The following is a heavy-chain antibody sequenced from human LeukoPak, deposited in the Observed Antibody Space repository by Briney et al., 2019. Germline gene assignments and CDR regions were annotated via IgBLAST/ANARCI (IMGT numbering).Heavy chain of an antibody. Sequence: PSETLSLTCAVSGGSISSSNWWSWVRQPPGKGLEWIGEIYHSGSTNYNPSLKSRVTISVDKSKNQFSLKLSSVTAADTAVYYCARLVYCSSTSCYTGFWFDPWGQGTLVTVSS. V-gene: IGHV4-4*02. CDR1: GGSISSSNW. J-gene: IGHJ5*02. CDR3: ARLVYCSSTSCYTGFWFDP. D-gene: IGHD2-2*02. CDR2: IYHSGST.